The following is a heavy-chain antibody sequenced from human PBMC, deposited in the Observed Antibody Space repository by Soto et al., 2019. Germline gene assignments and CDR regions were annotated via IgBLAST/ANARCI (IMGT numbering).Heavy chain of an antibody. CDR1: GGTFSSYA. D-gene: IGHD3-3*01. Sequence: ASVKVSCKASGGTFSSYAISWVRQAPGQGLEWMGGIIPIFGTANYAQKFQGRVTITADESTSTAYMELSSLRSEDTAVYYCATHAGRYYDFWSGYLIFDYWGQGTLVTVS. V-gene: IGHV1-69*13. CDR3: ATHAGRYYDFWSGYLIFDY. J-gene: IGHJ4*02. CDR2: IIPIFGTA.